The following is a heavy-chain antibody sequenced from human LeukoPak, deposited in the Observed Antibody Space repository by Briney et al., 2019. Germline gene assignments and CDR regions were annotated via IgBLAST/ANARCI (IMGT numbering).Heavy chain of an antibody. V-gene: IGHV3-21*01. Sequence: PGGALRLSCAASGFTFSSYSMNWVRQAPGKGLEGVSSINSSSSYIYYADSVKGRFTISRDNANNSLYLQMNSLRAEDTAVYYCARDLRVGETWAYDYWGQGTLVTVSS. J-gene: IGHJ4*02. CDR1: GFTFSSYS. CDR2: INSSSSYI. D-gene: IGHD1-26*01. CDR3: ARDLRVGETWAYDY.